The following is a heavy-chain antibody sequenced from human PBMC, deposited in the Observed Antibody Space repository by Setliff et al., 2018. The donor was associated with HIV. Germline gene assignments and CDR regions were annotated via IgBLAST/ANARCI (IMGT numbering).Heavy chain of an antibody. Sequence: ASVKVSCKASGYTFNSYGISWVRQAPGQGPEWVGWIATYNGNTNYAQRLQGRVTLTTDTSTSTAYMEQRSLRFDDTAVYFCARGVSQAYTYGSGAYYYFDFWGLGTLVTVSS. CDR1: GYTFNSYG. D-gene: IGHD6-19*01. V-gene: IGHV1-18*01. CDR3: ARGVSQAYTYGSGAYYYFDF. J-gene: IGHJ4*02. CDR2: IATYNGNT.